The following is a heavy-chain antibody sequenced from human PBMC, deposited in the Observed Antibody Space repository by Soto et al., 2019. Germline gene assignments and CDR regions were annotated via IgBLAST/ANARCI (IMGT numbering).Heavy chain of an antibody. CDR2: IYYSGST. V-gene: IGHV4-39*01. CDR1: GGSFSGYY. Sequence: PSETLSLTCAVYGGSFSGYYWGWIRQPPGKGLEWIGSIYYSGSTYYNPSLKSRVTISVDASKNQFSLKLSSVTAADTAVYYCASSIAVAGTDKYYYYYYGMDVWGQGTTVTVSS. D-gene: IGHD6-19*01. J-gene: IGHJ6*02. CDR3: ASSIAVAGTDKYYYYYYGMDV.